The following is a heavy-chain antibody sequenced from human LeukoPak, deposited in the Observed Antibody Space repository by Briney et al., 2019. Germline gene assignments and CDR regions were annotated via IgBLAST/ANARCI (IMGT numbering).Heavy chain of an antibody. V-gene: IGHV3-74*01. CDR1: GFTFSRHW. J-gene: IGHJ4*02. CDR3: ASDTVDTAVGIDY. D-gene: IGHD5-18*01. CDR2: SNSDGSST. Sequence: GGSLRLSCAASGFTFSRHWMHWVRQAPGKGLVWVSRSNSDGSSTNYADSVKGRFTISRDNAKNTLYLQMNSLRAEDTAIYYCASDTVDTAVGIDYCGQGTLVTVSS.